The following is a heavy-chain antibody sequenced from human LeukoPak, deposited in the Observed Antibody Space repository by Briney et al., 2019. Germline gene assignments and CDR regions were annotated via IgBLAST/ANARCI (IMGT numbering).Heavy chain of an antibody. CDR2: MNANSANT. D-gene: IGHD3-9*01. V-gene: IGHV1-8*01. J-gene: IGHJ4*01. CDR3: ARGRYDILTGYRLIDY. Sequence: EASVKVSCKASGYTFTSYDINWVRQAPGQGLEWMGWMNANSANTGYAQKFQGRVTMTRDTSIRTAYMELTSLASEDTAMYYCARGRYDILTGYRLIDYCGHGTLATVSS. CDR1: GYTFTSYD.